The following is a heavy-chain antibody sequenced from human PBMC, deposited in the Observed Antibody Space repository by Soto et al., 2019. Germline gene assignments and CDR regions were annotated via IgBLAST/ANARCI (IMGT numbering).Heavy chain of an antibody. J-gene: IGHJ4*02. Sequence: SETLSLTCAVYGGSFSGYYWSWIRQPPGKGLEWIGEINHSGSTNYNPSLKSRVTISVDTSKNQFSLKLSSVTAADTAVYYCARYPSNYVPYFDYWGQGTLVTVSS. V-gene: IGHV4-34*01. CDR1: GGSFSGYY. D-gene: IGHD4-4*01. CDR2: INHSGST. CDR3: ARYPSNYVPYFDY.